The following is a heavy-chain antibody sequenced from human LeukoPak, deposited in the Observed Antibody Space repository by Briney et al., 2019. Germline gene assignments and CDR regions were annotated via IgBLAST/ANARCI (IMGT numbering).Heavy chain of an antibody. CDR1: GFTVSSNY. CDR2: IYSGGST. V-gene: IGHV3-66*02. D-gene: IGHD5-18*01. CDR3: VRVGYSYGYGDWNHFDY. J-gene: IGHJ4*02. Sequence: PGGSLRLSCAASGFTVSSNYMRWVRQAPGKGLEWVSIIYSGGSTYYADSVKGRFTISRDNSKNTLYLQMNSLRAEDTAVYFCVRVGYSYGYGDWNHFDYWGQGTLVTVSS.